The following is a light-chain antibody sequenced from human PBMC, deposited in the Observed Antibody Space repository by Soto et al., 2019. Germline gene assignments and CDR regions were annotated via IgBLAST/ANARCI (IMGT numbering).Light chain of an antibody. CDR1: SSDVGGYKY. V-gene: IGLV2-8*01. CDR2: EVN. Sequence: QSALTQPPSASGSPGQSVTISCTGTSSDVGGYKYVSWYQQHPGKAPKLMIFEVNKRPSGVPDRFSGSKSGNTASLTVSGLQVEDEADYYCSSYAGINNLGVFGTGTKLTV. CDR3: SSYAGINNLGV. J-gene: IGLJ1*01.